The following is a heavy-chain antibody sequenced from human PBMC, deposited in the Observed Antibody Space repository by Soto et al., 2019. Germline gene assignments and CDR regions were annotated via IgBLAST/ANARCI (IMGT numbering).Heavy chain of an antibody. J-gene: IGHJ4*02. V-gene: IGHV4-59*08. CDR2: IYYSGST. D-gene: IGHD4-17*01. CDR1: GGSISSYY. CDR3: ARRDGDYDSSSFDY. Sequence: QVQLQESGPGLVKPSETLSLTCTVSGGSISSYYWSWIRQPPGKGLEWIGYIYYSGSTNYNPSLTSRVTISVDTSKNQFSLKLSSVTAADTAVYYCARRDGDYDSSSFDYWGQGTLVTVSS.